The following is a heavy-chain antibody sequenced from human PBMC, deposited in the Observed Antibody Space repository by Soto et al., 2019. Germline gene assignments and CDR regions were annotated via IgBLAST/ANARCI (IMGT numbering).Heavy chain of an antibody. CDR3: ARETAMGHLAGFDP. CDR1: GYTFTSYD. V-gene: IGHV1-8*01. D-gene: IGHD5-18*01. J-gene: IGHJ5*02. Sequence: QVQLVQSGAEVKKPGASVKVSCKVSGYTFTSYDINWVRQATGQGLEWMGWMNPNSGITAYAQKFQGRVTMTRNTSISTAYMELSSLRSEDTAVYYCARETAMGHLAGFDPWGQGTLVTVSS. CDR2: MNPNSGIT.